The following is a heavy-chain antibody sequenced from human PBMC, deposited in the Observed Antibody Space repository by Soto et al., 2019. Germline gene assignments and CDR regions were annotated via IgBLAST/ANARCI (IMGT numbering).Heavy chain of an antibody. CDR1: GFSLTTSPVA. D-gene: IGHD5-12*01. V-gene: IGHV2-5*02. J-gene: IGHJ5*02. CDR3: VHRGPISGFGRDNWFDP. Sequence: QITLKESGPTLVKPTQTLTLTCTFSGFSLTTSPVAVGWIRQPPGKALEWLAIIYWDDSTHYFPSLNSRLTIPXDXSXHXXVLIRTNMDPADTATYYCVHRGPISGFGRDNWFDPCGQGTLVTVSS. CDR2: IYWDDST.